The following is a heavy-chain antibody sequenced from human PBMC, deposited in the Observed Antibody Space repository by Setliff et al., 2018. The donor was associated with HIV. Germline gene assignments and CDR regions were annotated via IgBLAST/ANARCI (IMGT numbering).Heavy chain of an antibody. CDR1: GFTFSPHA. J-gene: IGHJ4*02. V-gene: IGHV3-30*06. D-gene: IGHD3-22*01. Sequence: PGGSLRLSCAASGFTFSPHAMHWVRQAPGKGLEWVSVISYDASRTSYADSVKGRFTISRDNSKNTLYLQMNSLRAEDTAVYYCAKDAPTGHYYDSSGYAGYWGQGTLVTVSS. CDR3: AKDAPTGHYYDSSGYAGY. CDR2: ISYDASRT.